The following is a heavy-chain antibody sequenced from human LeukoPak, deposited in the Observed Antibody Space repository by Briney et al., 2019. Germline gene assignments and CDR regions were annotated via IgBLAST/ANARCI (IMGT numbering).Heavy chain of an antibody. CDR3: AKDRGYYDSSGYYGY. D-gene: IGHD3-22*01. CDR2: ISVSGNT. CDR1: GFTLSSYA. Sequence: GGSLRLSCAASGFTLSSYAMSWVRQAPGKGLEWVSAISVSGNTYHADSVKGRFTISRDSSKNTLYLQMNRLRAEDTAVYYCAKDRGYYDSSGYYGYWGQGTLVTVSS. J-gene: IGHJ4*02. V-gene: IGHV3-23*01.